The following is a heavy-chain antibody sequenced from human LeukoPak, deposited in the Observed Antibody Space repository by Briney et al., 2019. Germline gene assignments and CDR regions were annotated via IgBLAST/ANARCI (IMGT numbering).Heavy chain of an antibody. CDR3: AKGSGWFGFFDY. V-gene: IGHV3-23*01. CDR2: ISGSGGST. Sequence: PGGSLRLSCAASGFTFSSNAMSWVRQAPGKGLEWVSAISGSGGSTYYADSVKGRFTISRDNSKNTLYLQMNSLRAEDTAVYYCAKGSGWFGFFDYWGQGTLVTVSS. CDR1: GFTFSSNA. D-gene: IGHD6-19*01. J-gene: IGHJ4*02.